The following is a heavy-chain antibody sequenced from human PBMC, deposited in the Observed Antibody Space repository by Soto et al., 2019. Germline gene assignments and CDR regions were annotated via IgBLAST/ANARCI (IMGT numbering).Heavy chain of an antibody. V-gene: IGHV1-58*01. CDR3: ASASRVVVVAAKYYYYYGMDV. J-gene: IGHJ6*02. Sequence: GASVKVSCKASGYTFTSSAVQWVRQARGQRLEWIGWIVVGSGNTNYAQKFQERVTITRDMSTSTAYMELSSLRSEDTAVYYCASASRVVVVAAKYYYYYGMDVWGQGTTVTVSS. CDR1: GYTFTSSA. CDR2: IVVGSGNT. D-gene: IGHD2-15*01.